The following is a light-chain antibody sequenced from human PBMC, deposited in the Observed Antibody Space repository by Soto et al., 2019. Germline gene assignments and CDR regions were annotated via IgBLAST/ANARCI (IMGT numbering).Light chain of an antibody. Sequence: EIVLTQSPGTLSLSPGERATLSCRASQSVSSSYLAWYQQKPGQAPRLLIYGSSSRATGIPDRFSGGGSGTDFTLTISRLEPEDFAVYYCQQYGSSPVTFGPGTKVDIK. CDR1: QSVSSSY. CDR3: QQYGSSPVT. V-gene: IGKV3-20*01. J-gene: IGKJ3*01. CDR2: GSS.